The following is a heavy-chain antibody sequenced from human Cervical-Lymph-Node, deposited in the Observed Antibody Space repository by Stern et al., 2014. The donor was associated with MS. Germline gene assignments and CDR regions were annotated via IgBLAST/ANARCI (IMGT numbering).Heavy chain of an antibody. J-gene: IGHJ6*02. CDR3: ARRKYSSSYYYYFGMDV. CDR1: GYTFSNYW. Sequence: EVQLVESGAEVKKPGESLRISCKGSGYTFSNYWIRWVRQMPGKGLEWIGGILPGDSDARYSPSFQGQITISADKSSNTAFLQWNSLKASDSAMYYCARRKYSSSYYYYFGMDVWGQGTTVTVSS. CDR2: ILPGDSDA. D-gene: IGHD6-13*01. V-gene: IGHV5-51*03.